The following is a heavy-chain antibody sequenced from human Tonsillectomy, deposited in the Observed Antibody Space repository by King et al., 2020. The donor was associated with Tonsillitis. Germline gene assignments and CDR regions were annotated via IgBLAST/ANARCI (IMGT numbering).Heavy chain of an antibody. CDR3: ARHHLLWFGETPQYFGY. J-gene: IGHJ4*02. CDR2: IYNSGST. D-gene: IGHD3-10*01. V-gene: IGHV4-39*01. CDR1: GGSISSSSHY. Sequence: QLQESGPGLAKPSETLSLTCTVSGGSISSSSHYWGWIRQPPGKGLEWIGSIYNSGSTYYNPSLKSRVTMSVDTSKNQFSLKLSSVTAADTAVFYCARHHLLWFGETPQYFGYWGQGTLVTVSS.